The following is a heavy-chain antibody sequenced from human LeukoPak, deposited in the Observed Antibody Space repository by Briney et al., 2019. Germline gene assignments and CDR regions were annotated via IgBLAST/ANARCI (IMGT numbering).Heavy chain of an antibody. CDR1: GFTFSNYW. J-gene: IGHJ5*01. Sequence: GGSLRLSCAASGFTFSNYWMHWVRQAPGKGLVWVSRINSDGSRTTHADSVKGRFAISRDNAKNTLYLELNSLRGEDTAVYYCARDGNFGDFVGWFDSWGQGTLVTVSS. CDR3: ARDGNFGDFVGWFDS. D-gene: IGHD4-17*01. CDR2: INSDGSRT. V-gene: IGHV3-74*01.